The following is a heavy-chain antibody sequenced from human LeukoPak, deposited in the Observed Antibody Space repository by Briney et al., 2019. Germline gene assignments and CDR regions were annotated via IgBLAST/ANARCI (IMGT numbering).Heavy chain of an antibody. Sequence: PGGSLRLPCAASGFTFSSYSMNWVRQAPEKGLEWVSYISSSSTTIYYADSVKGRFTISRDNAKNSLYLQMNSLRDEDTAVYYCVREAVNDYGDYVLWFDPWGQGTLVTVSS. CDR2: ISSSSTTI. D-gene: IGHD4-17*01. CDR3: VREAVNDYGDYVLWFDP. V-gene: IGHV3-48*02. CDR1: GFTFSSYS. J-gene: IGHJ5*02.